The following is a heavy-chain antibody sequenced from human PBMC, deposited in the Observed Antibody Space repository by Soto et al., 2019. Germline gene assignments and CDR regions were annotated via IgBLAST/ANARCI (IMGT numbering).Heavy chain of an antibody. J-gene: IGHJ3*02. V-gene: IGHV4-59*12. Sequence: PSETLSLTCTASGGSISSYYWSWIRQPPGKGLEWIGYIYYSGGTNYNPSLKSRVTISVDTSKNQFSLKMSSVTAADTALYYCARVERGTATTVVDAFDIWGPGTMVTVSS. D-gene: IGHD1-1*01. CDR3: ARVERGTATTVVDAFDI. CDR1: GGSISSYY. CDR2: IYYSGGT.